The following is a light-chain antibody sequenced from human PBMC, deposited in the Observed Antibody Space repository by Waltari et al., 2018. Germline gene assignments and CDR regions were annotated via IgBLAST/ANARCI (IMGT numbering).Light chain of an antibody. Sequence: EIVLTQSPGTLSLSPGERATLSCRASQSVSSSYLAWYQQKPGQAPRLLIYGASSRATGIPHRVSGSGSGTDFTLTISRLEPEDFAVYYCQQYGSSFGGGTKVEIK. J-gene: IGKJ4*01. CDR2: GAS. CDR1: QSVSSSY. CDR3: QQYGSS. V-gene: IGKV3-20*01.